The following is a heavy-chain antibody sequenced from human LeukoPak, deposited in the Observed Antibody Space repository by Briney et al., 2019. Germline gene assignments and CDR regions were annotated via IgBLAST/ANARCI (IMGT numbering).Heavy chain of an antibody. V-gene: IGHV3-23*01. J-gene: IGHJ4*02. D-gene: IGHD5-18*01. CDR3: AKASTAMDVSQDY. Sequence: PGGSLRLSCAASGFTFSSYGMSWVRQAPGKGLEWVSAISGSGGSTYYADSVKGRFTISRDNSKNTLYLQMNSLRAEDTAVYYCAKASTAMDVSQDYWGQGTLVTVSS. CDR1: GFTFSSYG. CDR2: ISGSGGST.